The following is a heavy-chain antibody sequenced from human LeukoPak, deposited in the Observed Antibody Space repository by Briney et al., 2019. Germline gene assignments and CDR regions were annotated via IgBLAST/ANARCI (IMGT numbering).Heavy chain of an antibody. CDR2: INSDGSST. CDR3: ARALDYYDSSGYLTFAFDY. CDR1: GFTFSSYW. Sequence: GGSLRLSCAASGFTFSSYWTHWVRQAPGKGLVWVSRINSDGSSTSYADSVKGRFTISRDNAKNTLYLQMNSLRAEDTAVYYCARALDYYDSSGYLTFAFDYWGQGTLVTVSS. J-gene: IGHJ4*02. V-gene: IGHV3-74*01. D-gene: IGHD3-22*01.